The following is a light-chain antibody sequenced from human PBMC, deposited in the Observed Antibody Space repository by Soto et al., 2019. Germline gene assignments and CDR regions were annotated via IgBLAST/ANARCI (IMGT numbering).Light chain of an antibody. CDR1: QSVRSSY. CDR2: GAS. CDR3: QQYGSSPDT. Sequence: EIVLTQSPGTLSLSKGERATLSCRASQSVRSSYLAWYQQKPGQAPRLLLYGASTRATGISDRFSGSGSGTDFTLTISRLEPEDFVVYYCQQYGSSPDTFGQGTRLEIK. J-gene: IGKJ5*01. V-gene: IGKV3-20*01.